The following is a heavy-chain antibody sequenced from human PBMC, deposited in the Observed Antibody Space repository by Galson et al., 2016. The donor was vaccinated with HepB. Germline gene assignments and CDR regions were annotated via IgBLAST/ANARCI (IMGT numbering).Heavy chain of an antibody. Sequence: SVKVSCKASGYTFTSYGMSWVRQAPGQGLEWMAWISAYNGKTKSAQKLQDRVTVTIDVSTSTAYMELRSLRSDDTAVYYCARSSLVPAYYGIDVWGQGTTVTVFS. V-gene: IGHV1-18*01. D-gene: IGHD2-2*01. CDR1: GYTFTSYG. CDR2: ISAYNGKT. CDR3: ARSSLVPAYYGIDV. J-gene: IGHJ6*02.